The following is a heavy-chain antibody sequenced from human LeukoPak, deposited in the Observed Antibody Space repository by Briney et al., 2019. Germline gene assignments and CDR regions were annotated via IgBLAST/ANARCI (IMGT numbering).Heavy chain of an antibody. V-gene: IGHV4-59*01. CDR3: ARGRIYYFDY. J-gene: IGHJ4*02. CDR1: GGSSSGYY. Sequence: SETLSLTCTVSGGSSSGYYWTWVRQPPGKGLEWIGYMYYSGSTNYNPSLKSRVTISVDTSKNQLSLKLRSVTAADTAVYYCARGRIYYFDYWGQGTLVTVSS. CDR2: MYYSGST. D-gene: IGHD3-3*02.